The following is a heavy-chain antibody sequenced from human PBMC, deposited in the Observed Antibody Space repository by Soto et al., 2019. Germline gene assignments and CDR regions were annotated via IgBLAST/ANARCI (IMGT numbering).Heavy chain of an antibody. J-gene: IGHJ4*02. Sequence: ASVKVSCKASGYTFTSYGISWVRQAPGQGLEWMGWISAYNGNTNYAQKLKGRVTMTTDTSTSTAYMELRSLRSDDTAVYFCARRCVGPPFYGSGSYYYFDYWGQGTLVTVSS. CDR1: GYTFTSYG. D-gene: IGHD3-10*01. V-gene: IGHV1-18*01. CDR3: ARRCVGPPFYGSGSYYYFDY. CDR2: ISAYNGNT.